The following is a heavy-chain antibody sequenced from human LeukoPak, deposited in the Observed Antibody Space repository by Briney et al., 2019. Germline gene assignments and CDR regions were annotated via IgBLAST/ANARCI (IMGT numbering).Heavy chain of an antibody. Sequence: GGFLRLSCAASGFTFSSYGMHWVRQAPGKGLEWVAVISYDGSNKYYADSVKGRFTISRDNSKNTLYLQMNSLRAEDTAVYYCAKGNSIAARSYFDYWGQGTLVTVSS. D-gene: IGHD6-6*01. CDR3: AKGNSIAARSYFDY. CDR1: GFTFSSYG. CDR2: ISYDGSNK. J-gene: IGHJ4*02. V-gene: IGHV3-30*18.